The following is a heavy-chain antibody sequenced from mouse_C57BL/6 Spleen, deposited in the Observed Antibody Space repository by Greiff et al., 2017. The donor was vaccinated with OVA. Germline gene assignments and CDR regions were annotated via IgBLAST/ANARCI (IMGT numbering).Heavy chain of an antibody. CDR2: LSSGSSTI. V-gene: IGHV5-17*01. D-gene: IGHD4-1*01. Sequence: EVKLVESGGGLVKPGGSLKLSCAASGFTFSDYGMHWVRQAPEKGLEWVAYLSSGSSTIYYADTVKGRFTISRDNAKNTLFLQMTSLRAEDTAMYYWARPDWDETGFDYWGQGTTLTVSS. CDR1: GFTFSDYG. CDR3: ARPDWDETGFDY. J-gene: IGHJ2*01.